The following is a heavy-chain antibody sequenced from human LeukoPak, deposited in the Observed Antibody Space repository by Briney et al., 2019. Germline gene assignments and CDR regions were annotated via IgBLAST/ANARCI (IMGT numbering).Heavy chain of an antibody. J-gene: IGHJ4*02. D-gene: IGHD6-13*01. V-gene: IGHV1-18*01. Sequence: ASVKVSCKASGYTFTSYGISWVRQAPGQGLEWMGWISAYNGNTNYAQKLQGRVTMTRDTSTSTVYMELSSLRSEDTAVYYCAGSLAAAGREYYFDYWGQGTLVTVSS. CDR3: AGSLAAAGREYYFDY. CDR1: GYTFTSYG. CDR2: ISAYNGNT.